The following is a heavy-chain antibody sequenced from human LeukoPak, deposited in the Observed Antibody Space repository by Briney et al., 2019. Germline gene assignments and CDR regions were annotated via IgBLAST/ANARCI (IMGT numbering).Heavy chain of an antibody. CDR2: IRYDGSNK. CDR1: GFTFSSYG. D-gene: IGHD6-19*01. CDR3: ARDSVAGPNIFDY. Sequence: GGSLRLSCAASGFTFSSYGMHWVRQAPGKGLEWVAFIRYDGSNKYYADSVKGRFTISRDNSKNTLYLQMNSLRAEDTAVYYCARDSVAGPNIFDYWGQGTLVTVSS. J-gene: IGHJ4*02. V-gene: IGHV3-30*02.